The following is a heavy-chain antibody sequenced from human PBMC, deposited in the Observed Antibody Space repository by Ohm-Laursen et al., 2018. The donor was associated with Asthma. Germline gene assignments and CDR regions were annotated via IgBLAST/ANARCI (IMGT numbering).Heavy chain of an antibody. CDR2: GGSYYDGGLK. Sequence: SLRLSCAATGFTFSSYGMHWVRQAPGKGLEWVAVGGSYYDGGLKYYADSVNGRFTVSRDDSKNTLYLQMNSLRPDDTAVYYCARDVMEWYLPAFDFWGQGTLVTVSS. CDR1: GFTFSSYG. CDR3: ARDVMEWYLPAFDF. J-gene: IGHJ4*02. D-gene: IGHD3-3*01. V-gene: IGHV3-30*03.